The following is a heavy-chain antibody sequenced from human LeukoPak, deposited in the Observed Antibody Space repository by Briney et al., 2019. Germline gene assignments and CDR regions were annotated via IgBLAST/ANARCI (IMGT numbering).Heavy chain of an antibody. J-gene: IGHJ4*02. CDR2: IIPSFGTV. CDR1: GTTFRSYA. V-gene: IGHV1-69*13. D-gene: IGHD5-18*01. Sequence: SVKVSCKASGTTFRSYAVNWVRQAPGQGLEWMGAIIPSFGTVKYAQKFQGRVTMTADESTSTAYIDLNYLRSDDTAVYFCARATSANEYSYGFHFDYWGQGTLVTVSS. CDR3: ARATSANEYSYGFHFDY.